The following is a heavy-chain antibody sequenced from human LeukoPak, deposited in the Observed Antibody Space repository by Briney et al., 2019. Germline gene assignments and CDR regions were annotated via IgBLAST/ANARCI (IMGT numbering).Heavy chain of an antibody. V-gene: IGHV4-59*01. CDR1: GGSISSYY. CDR3: ARVERQSGWYYFDY. J-gene: IGHJ4*02. Sequence: SETLSLTCTVSGGSISSYYWSWIRQPPGKGLEWIGYIYYSGSTNYNPSLKSRVTISVDASKNQFSLKLSSVTAADTAVYYCARVERQSGWYYFDYWGQGTLVTVSS. D-gene: IGHD6-19*01. CDR2: IYYSGST.